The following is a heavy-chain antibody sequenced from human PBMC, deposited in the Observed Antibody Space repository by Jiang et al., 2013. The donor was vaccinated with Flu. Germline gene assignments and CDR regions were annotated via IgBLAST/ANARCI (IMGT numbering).Heavy chain of an antibody. CDR2: IYYSGST. V-gene: IGHV4-39*01. CDR3: ARQGGLTYYYDSSGYHDY. J-gene: IGHJ4*02. CDR1: GGSISSSSYY. Sequence: ETLSLTCTVSGGSISSSSYYWGWIRQPPGKGLEWIGSIYYSGSTYYNPSLKSRVTISVDTSKNQFSLKLSSVTAADTAVYYCARQGGLTYYYDSSGYHDYWGQGTLVTVSS. D-gene: IGHD3-22*01.